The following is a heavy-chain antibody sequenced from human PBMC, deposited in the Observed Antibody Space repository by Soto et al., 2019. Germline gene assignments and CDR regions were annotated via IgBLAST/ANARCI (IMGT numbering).Heavy chain of an antibody. V-gene: IGHV3-15*07. CDR2: IKSKNNGRTI. Sequence: EVQLAESGGDLVKPGGSLRLSCAAYGFIFNTACMNWVRQTPGKGLEWVGRIKSKNNGRTIDYAAPVIGRFTISREDSLNTVYLEMNGLNSYDTDVYYCGAYLPDWGADAF. D-gene: IGHD3-16*01. CDR3: GAYLPDWGADAF. J-gene: IGHJ3*01. CDR1: GFIFNTAC.